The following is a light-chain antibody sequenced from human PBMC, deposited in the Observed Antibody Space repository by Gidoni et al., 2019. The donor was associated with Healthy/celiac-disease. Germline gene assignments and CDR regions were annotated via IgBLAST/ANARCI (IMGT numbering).Light chain of an antibody. Sequence: IQMMQTPSSLSASVGDRVTITCRASQSISSYLNWYQQKPGKAPKLLIYAASSLQSGVPSRFSGSGSGTEFTLTISSLQPEDFATYYCQQSYSTSWTFGQGTKVEIK. CDR2: AAS. V-gene: IGKV1-39*01. CDR1: QSISSY. CDR3: QQSYSTSWT. J-gene: IGKJ1*01.